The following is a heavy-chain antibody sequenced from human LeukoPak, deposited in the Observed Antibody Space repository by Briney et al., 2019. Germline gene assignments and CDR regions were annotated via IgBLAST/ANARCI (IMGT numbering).Heavy chain of an antibody. CDR3: ATYMLRDNWNVHTFDS. CDR2: IIPIFGTA. CDR1: GGTFITYT. V-gene: IGHV1-69*05. D-gene: IGHD1-1*01. J-gene: IGHJ4*02. Sequence: SVKVSCKASGGTFITYTINWVRQAPGQGLEWMGGIIPIFGTANYAQKFQCRVTVTTDDSTSTAFMELSSLRSEDTAVYYCATYMLRDNWNVHTFDSWGQGTLVTVSS.